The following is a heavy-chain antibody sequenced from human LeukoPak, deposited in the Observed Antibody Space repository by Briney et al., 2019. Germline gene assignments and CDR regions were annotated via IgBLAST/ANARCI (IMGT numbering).Heavy chain of an antibody. J-gene: IGHJ4*02. D-gene: IGHD2-15*01. Sequence: GGSLRLSCAASGFTFSSYAMNWVRHAPGKGLEWVSYIGVGSSSQYYGDSVKGRFTISRDDAKNSVYLQMNSLRAEDTAVYFCARDIAHCSGGICYDIRFDYWGQGSLVTVSS. CDR1: GFTFSSYA. CDR3: ARDIAHCSGGICYDIRFDY. V-gene: IGHV3-48*01. CDR2: IGVGSSSQ.